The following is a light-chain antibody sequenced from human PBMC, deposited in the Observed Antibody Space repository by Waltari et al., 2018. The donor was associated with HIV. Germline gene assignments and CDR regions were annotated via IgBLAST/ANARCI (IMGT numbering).Light chain of an antibody. J-gene: IGLJ1*01. CDR1: SSDVGGYIC. V-gene: IGLV2-11*01. CDR3: CSYAGSYTYV. CDR2: DVS. Sequence: QSALTQPRSVSGSPGQSATISCTGTSSDVGGYICVSWYQQHPGKAPKVRIYDVSKRPSGVPDRFSGSKSGNTASLTISGLQAEDEADYYCCSYAGSYTYVFGTGTKVTVL.